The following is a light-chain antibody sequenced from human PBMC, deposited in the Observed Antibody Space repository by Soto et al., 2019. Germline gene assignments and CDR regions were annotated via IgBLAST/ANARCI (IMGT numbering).Light chain of an antibody. V-gene: IGKV1-12*01. J-gene: IGKJ5*01. CDR2: GAF. Sequence: DVQMTQSPSSVSASVGDRVTITCRASQYISNWLAWYQQKPGKAPKLLIHGAFTLQSGVPSRFSGSGSGTDFTLTISSLQPEDFATCYCQQSYSIPITFGQGTRLEIK. CDR1: QYISNW. CDR3: QQSYSIPIT.